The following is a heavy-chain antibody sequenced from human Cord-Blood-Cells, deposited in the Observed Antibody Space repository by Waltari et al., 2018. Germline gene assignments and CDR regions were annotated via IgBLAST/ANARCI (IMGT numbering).Heavy chain of an antibody. J-gene: IGHJ2*01. Sequence: QVQLQESGPGLVKPSETLSLTCTVSGGSISSYYWSWIRQPPGKGLEWIGYIYYSGSTNYNPSRKGRVTISVDTSKNQFSLKLSSVTAADTAVYYCARGGFDWLFQGLDFDLWGRGTLVTVSS. V-gene: IGHV4-59*01. CDR3: ARGGFDWLFQGLDFDL. D-gene: IGHD3-9*01. CDR1: GGSISSYY. CDR2: IYYSGST.